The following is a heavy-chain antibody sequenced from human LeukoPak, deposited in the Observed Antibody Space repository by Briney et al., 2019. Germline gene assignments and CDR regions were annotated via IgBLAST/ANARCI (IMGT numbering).Heavy chain of an antibody. D-gene: IGHD6-13*01. CDR2: IRYDGSNK. Sequence: GESLRLSCAASGFTFSSYGMHWVRQAPGKGLEWVAFIRYDGSNKYYADSVKGRFTISRDNSKNTLYLQMNSLRAEDTAVYYCAKDLEGTYSSSWYGNFDYWGQGTLVTVSS. J-gene: IGHJ4*02. V-gene: IGHV3-30*02. CDR1: GFTFSSYG. CDR3: AKDLEGTYSSSWYGNFDY.